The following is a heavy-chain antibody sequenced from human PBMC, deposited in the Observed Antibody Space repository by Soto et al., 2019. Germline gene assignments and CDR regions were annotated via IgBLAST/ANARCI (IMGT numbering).Heavy chain of an antibody. CDR1: GFTFSSYS. D-gene: IGHD3-10*01. CDR3: ARDDGEEWFGELVRGYYGMDV. V-gene: IGHV3-21*01. J-gene: IGHJ6*02. CDR2: ISSSSSYI. Sequence: EVQLVESGGGLVKPGGSLRLSCAASGFTFSSYSMNWVRQAPGKGLEWVSSISSSSSYIYYADSVKGRFTISRDNAKNSLYLQMNSLRAEDTAVYYCARDDGEEWFGELVRGYYGMDVWGQGTTVTVSS.